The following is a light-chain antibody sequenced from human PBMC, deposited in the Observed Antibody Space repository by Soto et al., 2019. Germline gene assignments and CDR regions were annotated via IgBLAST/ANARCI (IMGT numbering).Light chain of an antibody. Sequence: EIVLTQSPATLSLSPGESATLSCRASQSVRRYLAWYQQKPGQSPRLLIYDASNRSSGIPARFSGSGSGTDFTLTISSLEPEDFSVYYCQQRSNWPRTFGQGTKLEIK. CDR1: QSVRRY. CDR2: DAS. CDR3: QQRSNWPRT. J-gene: IGKJ2*01. V-gene: IGKV3-11*01.